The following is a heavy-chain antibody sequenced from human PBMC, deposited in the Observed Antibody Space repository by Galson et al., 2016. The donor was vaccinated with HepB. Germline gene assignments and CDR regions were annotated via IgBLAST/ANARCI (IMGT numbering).Heavy chain of an antibody. D-gene: IGHD2/OR15-2a*01. V-gene: IGHV2-70*01. CDR3: ARTRNTLGQCAKGWFDS. J-gene: IGHJ5*01. Sequence: PALVKPTPTLTLTCTFSGFSRSTSGMCVSWIRQPPGKALEWLALIHWDGDKFYRTSLKTRLTISEDTSKNQVVLRMTPMDPVDTATYYCARTRNTLGQCAKGWFDSWGQGTLVTVSS. CDR2: IHWDGDK. CDR1: GFSRSTSGMC.